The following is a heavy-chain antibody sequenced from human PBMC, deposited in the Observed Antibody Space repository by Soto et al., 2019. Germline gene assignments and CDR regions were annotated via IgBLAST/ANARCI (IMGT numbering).Heavy chain of an antibody. D-gene: IGHD2-2*01. J-gene: IGHJ3*02. CDR1: GFTFISYT. V-gene: IGHV3-21*01. CDR2: ITSSSSYI. Sequence: GGSLRLSCAASGFTFISYTMNWVRQAPGKGLEWVSTITSSSSYIYYADSVKGRFTISRDNAKNSLYLQMNSLRAEDTAVYYCAIDLGYCSSTSCYSLGFDIWGQGTMVTVSS. CDR3: AIDLGYCSSTSCYSLGFDI.